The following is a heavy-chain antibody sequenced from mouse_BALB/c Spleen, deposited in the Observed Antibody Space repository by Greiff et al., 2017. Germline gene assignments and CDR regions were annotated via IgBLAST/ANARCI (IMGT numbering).Heavy chain of an antibody. V-gene: IGHV2-3*01. J-gene: IGHJ4*01. CDR3: ASMTTATLYYAMDY. CDR2: IWGDGST. CDR1: GFSLTSYG. D-gene: IGHD1-2*01. Sequence: VRLMESGPGLVAPSQSLSITCTVSGFSLTSYGVSWVRQPPGKGLEWLGVIWGDGSTNYHSALISRLSISKDNSKSQVFLKLNSLQTDDTATYYCASMTTATLYYAMDYWGQGTSVTVSS.